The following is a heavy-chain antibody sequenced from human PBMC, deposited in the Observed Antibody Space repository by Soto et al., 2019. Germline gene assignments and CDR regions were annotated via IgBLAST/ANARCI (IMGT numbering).Heavy chain of an antibody. D-gene: IGHD1-26*01. Sequence: QVQLQESGPGLVKPSQTLSLTCNVSGTSIRSGGFYWSWIRQHPVKGLEWIGYIFYSGTTYYNPSLKGRVIISLDTSKNQFSLSLSSVTAADTAVYYCATYDSGGTYADCWGQGTLVTVSS. J-gene: IGHJ4*02. CDR1: GTSIRSGGFY. V-gene: IGHV4-31*03. CDR3: ATYDSGGTYADC. CDR2: IFYSGTT.